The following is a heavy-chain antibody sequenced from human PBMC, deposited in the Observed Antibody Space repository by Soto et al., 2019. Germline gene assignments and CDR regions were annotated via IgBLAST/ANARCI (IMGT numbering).Heavy chain of an antibody. Sequence: EVQLLEYGGGLVQPGGSLRLSCAASGFTFSSYAMSWVRQAPGKGLEWGSAISGSGGSKYYADSVKGRFPISRDNSKNTLYLQMNSLRAEDTAVYYCAKDIGVDDYGDPWFDWGQGTLVTVSS. CDR2: ISGSGGSK. CDR1: GFTFSSYA. CDR3: AKDIGVDDYGDPWFD. D-gene: IGHD4-17*01. V-gene: IGHV3-23*01. J-gene: IGHJ4*02.